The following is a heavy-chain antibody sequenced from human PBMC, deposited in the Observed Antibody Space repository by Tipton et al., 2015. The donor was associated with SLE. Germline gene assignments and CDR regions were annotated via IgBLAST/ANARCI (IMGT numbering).Heavy chain of an antibody. CDR2: IREDGSEK. D-gene: IGHD1-26*01. CDR1: GLTFSNNW. Sequence: VQLVQSGGGLVQPGGPLRLSCIVSGLTFSNNWMAWVRQAPGKGLEWVAHIREDGSEKFHVDSVRGRFAISRDNAKNSLYLHVNSLRAEDTAVYYCVREYQGSFYVNGAFDVWGQGTVVTVSS. V-gene: IGHV3-7*01. CDR3: VREYQGSFYVNGAFDV. J-gene: IGHJ3*01.